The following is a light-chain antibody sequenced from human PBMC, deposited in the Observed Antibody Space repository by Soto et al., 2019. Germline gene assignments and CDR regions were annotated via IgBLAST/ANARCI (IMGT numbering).Light chain of an antibody. CDR3: AAWDDXLNXXRML. V-gene: IGLV1-44*01. CDR1: YSNIGSNT. CDR2: SNN. J-gene: IGLJ2*01. Sequence: QSVLTQPPSVSATPGQRVTISCSGTYSNIGSNTVAWYQRLPGTAPKLLIYSNNERPSGVPDRFSGSKSGSSASLAISGLXXXXEADXYCAAWDDXLNXXRMLFGGGT.